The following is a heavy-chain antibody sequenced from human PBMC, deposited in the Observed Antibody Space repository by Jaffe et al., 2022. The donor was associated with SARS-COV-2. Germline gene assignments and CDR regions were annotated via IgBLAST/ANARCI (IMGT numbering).Heavy chain of an antibody. D-gene: IGHD6-19*01. CDR1: GFSLTSSGVS. Sequence: QITLKESGPPLVKPTQTLTLTCTFSGFSLTSSGVSVGWIRQPPGKALEWLALISWDDYRRYSPSLKNRLTITRDTSKNQVVLTMTNMDPEDTATYYCAHSRGYSSGWFDFWGQGALVTVSS. CDR2: ISWDDYR. V-gene: IGHV2-5*02. CDR3: AHSRGYSSGWFDF. J-gene: IGHJ5*01.